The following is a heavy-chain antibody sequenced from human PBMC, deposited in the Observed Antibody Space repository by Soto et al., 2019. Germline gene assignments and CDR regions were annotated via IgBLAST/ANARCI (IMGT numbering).Heavy chain of an antibody. V-gene: IGHV3-74*01. J-gene: IGHJ4*02. Sequence: EVQLVESGGGLVQPGGSLRLSCAASGFTLINYWMHWVRHAPGKGLVWVSGINTDGSNTNYADSVKGRFTISRDNAKNTLSMQMNSLRAEDTAVYYCARVYYDSRGKPFPDYWGRGTLVTVSS. D-gene: IGHD3-22*01. CDR1: GFTLINYW. CDR2: INTDGSNT. CDR3: ARVYYDSRGKPFPDY.